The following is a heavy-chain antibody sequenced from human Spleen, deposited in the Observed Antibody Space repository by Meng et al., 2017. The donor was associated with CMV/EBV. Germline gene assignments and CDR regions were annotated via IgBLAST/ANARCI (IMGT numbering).Heavy chain of an antibody. CDR1: GGSISSTHYY. CDR2: IYYSGST. J-gene: IGHJ4*02. CDR3: ARDRGVGGYEPFDY. Sequence: GSGPGLVRPQETLSLTCSGSGGSISSTHYYWGWIRQPPGKGLEWIGSIYYSGSTFYNPSLKSQGTISVDTSKNQFSLKLTSVTAADTAVYYCARDRGVGGYEPFDYWGQGTLVTVSS. D-gene: IGHD5-12*01. V-gene: IGHV4-39*07.